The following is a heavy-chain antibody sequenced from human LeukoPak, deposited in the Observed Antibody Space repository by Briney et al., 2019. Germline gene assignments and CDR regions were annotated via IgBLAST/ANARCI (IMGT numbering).Heavy chain of an antibody. CDR3: AIIVVVTAKGGIDY. Sequence: GGSLRLSCAASGFTFSSYSMNWVRQAPGKGLEWVSSISSSSSYIYYADSVKGRFTISRDNAKNSLYLQMNSLRAEDTDVYYCAIIVVVTAKGGIDYWGQGTLVTVSS. D-gene: IGHD2-21*02. V-gene: IGHV3-21*01. CDR1: GFTFSSYS. J-gene: IGHJ4*02. CDR2: ISSSSSYI.